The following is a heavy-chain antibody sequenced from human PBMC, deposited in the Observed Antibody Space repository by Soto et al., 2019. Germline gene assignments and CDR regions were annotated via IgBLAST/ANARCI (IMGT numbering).Heavy chain of an antibody. D-gene: IGHD6-19*01. Sequence: ASVKVSCKPSGYTFTDYYIHWVRQAPGQGLEWMGWINPNSGNTNYAQRFQGRVTMTRDTSISTVYMYLSSLRFDDTAVYYCARVMSSGWYGDYWGQGTLVTVSS. CDR1: GYTFTDYY. J-gene: IGHJ4*02. CDR2: INPNSGNT. V-gene: IGHV1-2*02. CDR3: ARVMSSGWYGDY.